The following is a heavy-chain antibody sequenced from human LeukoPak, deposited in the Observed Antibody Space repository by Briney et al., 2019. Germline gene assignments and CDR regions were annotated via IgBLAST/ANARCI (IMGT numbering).Heavy chain of an antibody. D-gene: IGHD4-17*01. CDR3: TRGSSDYGGYIGAFDI. J-gene: IGHJ3*02. CDR1: GASISSYY. V-gene: IGHV4-59*01. Sequence: SETLSLTCSLSGASISSYYWNWIRQPPGKGLEWIGYHYSSGSTKYNPSLKSRVTISVDTSKNQFSLKLYSVTAGDTAVYYCTRGSSDYGGYIGAFDIWGQGTMVTVSS. CDR2: HYSSGST.